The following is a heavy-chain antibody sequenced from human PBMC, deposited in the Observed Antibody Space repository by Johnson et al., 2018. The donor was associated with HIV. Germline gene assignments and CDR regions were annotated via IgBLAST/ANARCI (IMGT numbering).Heavy chain of an antibody. J-gene: IGHJ3*02. CDR2: IKQDGSET. CDR1: GFPFHTYW. D-gene: IGHD6-19*01. V-gene: IGHV3-7*01. CDR3: VSVVRMPFSSDWKAFHI. Sequence: VQLVESGGGLVQPGGSLRLSCAASGFPFHTYWMSWVRQGPGKGLEWVASIKQDGSETSYVDSVKGRFIISRDNAKNSLFLQMNSLRAGDTALYSCVSVVRMPFSSDWKAFHIWGQGTLVSVSS.